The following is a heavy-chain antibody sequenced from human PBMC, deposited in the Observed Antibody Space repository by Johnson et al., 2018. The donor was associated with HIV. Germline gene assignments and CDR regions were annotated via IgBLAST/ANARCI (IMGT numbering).Heavy chain of an antibody. CDR1: GFTFSTYA. J-gene: IGHJ3*01. Sequence: QLVESGGGLVQPGGSLRLSCAASGFTFSTYAMSWVRQAPEKGLEWVSSISGSGGTTYYADSVKGRFTISRDNSKNTLYVQMHSLRGEDTAVYFCAKSQDRSAHDYDFDLWGQGTMVTVSS. CDR2: ISGSGGTT. V-gene: IGHV3-23*04. D-gene: IGHD3-22*01. CDR3: AKSQDRSAHDYDFDL.